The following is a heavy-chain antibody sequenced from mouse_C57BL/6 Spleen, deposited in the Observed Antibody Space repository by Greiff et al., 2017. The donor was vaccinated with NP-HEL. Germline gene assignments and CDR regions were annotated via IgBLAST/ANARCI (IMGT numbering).Heavy chain of an antibody. J-gene: IGHJ2*01. CDR3: ARSDDYYFDY. CDR2: IDPSDSYT. Sequence: VQLQQSGAELVMPGASVKLSCTASGYTFTSYWMHWVKQRPGQGLEWIGEIDPSDSYTNYNQKFKGKSTLTVDKSSSTAYMQLSSLTSEDAAVYYCARSDDYYFDYWGQGTTLTVSS. V-gene: IGHV1-69*01. D-gene: IGHD2-4*01. CDR1: GYTFTSYW.